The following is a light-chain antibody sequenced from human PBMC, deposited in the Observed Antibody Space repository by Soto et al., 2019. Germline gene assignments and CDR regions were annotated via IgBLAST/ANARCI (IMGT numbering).Light chain of an antibody. CDR2: AAS. J-gene: IGKJ4*01. V-gene: IGKV1-9*01. CDR1: QDISSY. Sequence: DIQLTQSPSFLSASVGDRVTITCRASQDISSYLAWYQQKPGKAPKFLIYAASTLQSGVPSTFSGSGSGTDFTLTISSLQPEDFATYYCQQVNNYPLTFGGGTKVEIK. CDR3: QQVNNYPLT.